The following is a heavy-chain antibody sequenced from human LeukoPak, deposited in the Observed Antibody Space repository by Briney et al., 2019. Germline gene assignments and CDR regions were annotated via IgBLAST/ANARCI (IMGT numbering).Heavy chain of an antibody. D-gene: IGHD4-11*01. CDR1: AYTFTIYD. CDR3: ARGRGSTVTTEWFDP. Sequence: GASVTVSCTASAYTFTIYDINWVRQATGQGLEWMGWMNPNSGNTGYAQKFQGRVTFTRNTSISTTYMEVSSLRSEDTAVYYCARGRGSTVTTEWFDPWGQGTLVTVSS. CDR2: MNPNSGNT. V-gene: IGHV1-8*03. J-gene: IGHJ5*02.